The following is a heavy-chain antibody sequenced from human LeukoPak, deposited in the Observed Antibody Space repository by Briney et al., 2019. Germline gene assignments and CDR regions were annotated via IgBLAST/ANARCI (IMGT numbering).Heavy chain of an antibody. CDR1: GGSFSGYY. V-gene: IGHV4-34*01. Sequence: SETLSLTCAVYGGSFSGYYWSWIRQPPGKGLEWIGEINHSGSTNYNPSLKSRVTISVDTSKNQFSLKLSSVTAADTAVYYCARGKKYYYDSSGCCLDYWGQGTLVTVSS. CDR3: ARGKKYYYDSSGCCLDY. D-gene: IGHD3-22*01. CDR2: INHSGST. J-gene: IGHJ4*02.